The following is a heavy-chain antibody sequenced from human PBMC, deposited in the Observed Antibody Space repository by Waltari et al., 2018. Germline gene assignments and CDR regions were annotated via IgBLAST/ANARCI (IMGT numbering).Heavy chain of an antibody. CDR1: GGSISSSSYY. D-gene: IGHD3-10*01. CDR2: IYYSGST. V-gene: IGHV4-39*07. J-gene: IGHJ4*02. CDR3: AREPSPGSGSYYDYFDY. Sequence: QLQLQESGPGLVKPSETLSLTCTVSGGSISSSSYYWGWIRQPPGKGLEWIGSIYYSGSTYYNPSLKSRVTISVDTSKNQFSLKLSSVTAADTAVYYYAREPSPGSGSYYDYFDYWGQGTLVTVSS.